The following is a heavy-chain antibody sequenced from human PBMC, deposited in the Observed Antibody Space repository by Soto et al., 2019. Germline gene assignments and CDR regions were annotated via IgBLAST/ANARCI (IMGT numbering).Heavy chain of an antibody. J-gene: IGHJ5*02. Sequence: VASVKVSCKASGYTFTGYYMHWVRQAPGQGLEWMGWINPNSGGTNYAQKFRGRVTMTRDTSISAAYMELSRLTSDDTAVYYCAKGGSSWTEWFDPWGQGTLVTVS. D-gene: IGHD6-13*01. CDR2: INPNSGGT. V-gene: IGHV1-2*02. CDR1: GYTFTGYY. CDR3: AKGGSSWTEWFDP.